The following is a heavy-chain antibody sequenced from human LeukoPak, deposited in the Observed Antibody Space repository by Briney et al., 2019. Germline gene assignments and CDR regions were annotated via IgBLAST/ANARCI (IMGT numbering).Heavy chain of an antibody. CDR3: ARDYPVNYDFWSGYPGI. J-gene: IGHJ4*02. CDR1: GYTFTSYG. CDR2: ISAYNGNT. V-gene: IGHV1-18*01. Sequence: ASVKVSCKASGYTFTSYGITWVRQAPGQGLERMGWISAYNGNTNYAQKLQGRVTMTTDTSTSTAYMELRSLRSDDTAVYYCARDYPVNYDFWSGYPGIWGQGTLVTVSS. D-gene: IGHD3-3*01.